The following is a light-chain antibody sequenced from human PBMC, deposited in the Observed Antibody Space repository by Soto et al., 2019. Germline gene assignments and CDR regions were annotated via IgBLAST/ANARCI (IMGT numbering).Light chain of an antibody. V-gene: IGKV1-5*03. CDR3: QQYNDLST. J-gene: IGKJ4*01. Sequence: DIQMTQPPSTLSASVGDRVTIACRASQNIGDWLAWYQQKPGKAPNLLIYKASTLESGVPSRFSGSGSGTEFTLAISSLQPEDFATYYCQQYNDLSTFGGGTKVEI. CDR2: KAS. CDR1: QNIGDW.